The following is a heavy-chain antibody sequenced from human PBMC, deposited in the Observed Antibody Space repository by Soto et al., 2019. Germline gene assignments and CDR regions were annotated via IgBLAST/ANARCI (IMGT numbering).Heavy chain of an antibody. J-gene: IGHJ6*02. Sequence: SETLSLTCTVSRASISSGDYYWSWIRQPPGKGLEWIGYIYSSGSTYYNPSLRSRVTISVDTSKNQFSLKLTSVTAADTAVYYCARDPDLLLDYYYGMDVWGQGTTVT. CDR3: ARDPDLLLDYYYGMDV. D-gene: IGHD2-15*01. CDR2: IYSSGST. V-gene: IGHV4-30-4*01. CDR1: RASISSGDYY.